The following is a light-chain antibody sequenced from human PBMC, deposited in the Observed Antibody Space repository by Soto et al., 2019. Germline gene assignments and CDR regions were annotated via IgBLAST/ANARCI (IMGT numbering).Light chain of an antibody. CDR3: QQSYSSPPT. CDR1: QSIGTN. Sequence: DIQMTQSPSSLSASVGDRVTITCRASQSIGTNLNWYQQRPGKAPKLLIFAASSLQSGVPSRFSGSRSGPDFTLTISSLQPEDFATYYCQQSYSSPPTFGQGTKVDIK. CDR2: AAS. J-gene: IGKJ1*01. V-gene: IGKV1-39*01.